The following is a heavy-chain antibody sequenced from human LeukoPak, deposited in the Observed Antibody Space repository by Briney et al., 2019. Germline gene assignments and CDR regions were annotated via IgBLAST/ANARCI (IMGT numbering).Heavy chain of an antibody. D-gene: IGHD1-7*01. J-gene: IGHJ4*02. CDR3: ARDRGNWNYASPFDY. CDR1: GGPFSSYA. CDR2: IIPIFGTA. V-gene: IGHV1-69*13. Sequence: SVKVSCKASGGPFSSYAISWVRQAPGQGLEWMGGIIPIFGTANYAQKFQGRVTITADESTSTAYMELSSLRSEDTAVYYCARDRGNWNYASPFDYWGQGTLVTVSS.